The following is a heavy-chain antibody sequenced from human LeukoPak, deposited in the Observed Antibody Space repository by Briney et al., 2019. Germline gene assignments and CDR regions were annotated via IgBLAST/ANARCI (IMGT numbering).Heavy chain of an antibody. CDR2: MNPNSGNT. D-gene: IGHD5-18*01. Sequence: GASVKVSCKASGYTFTSYDINWVRQATGQGLEWMGWMNPNSGNTGYAQKFQGRVTMTRNTSISTAYMELSSLRSEDTAVYYCARGPSGYSYGYYDRCYYYYMDVWGKGTTVTVSS. CDR1: GYTFTSYD. V-gene: IGHV1-8*01. J-gene: IGHJ6*03. CDR3: ARGPSGYSYGYYDRCYYYYMDV.